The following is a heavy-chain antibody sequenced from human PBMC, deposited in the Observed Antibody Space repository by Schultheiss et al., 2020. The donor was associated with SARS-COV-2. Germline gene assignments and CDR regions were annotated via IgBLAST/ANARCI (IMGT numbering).Heavy chain of an antibody. Sequence: GESLKISCAASGFTFSDYDMNWIRQAPGKGLEWISYISGSTSYTNYADSVKGRFTISRDKSKNSLSLQMNSLRAEDTAVYYCARESGSSSGDFDYWGQGTLVTVSS. D-gene: IGHD6-6*01. CDR2: ISGSTSYT. CDR3: ARESGSSSGDFDY. J-gene: IGHJ4*02. V-gene: IGHV3-11*06. CDR1: GFTFSDYD.